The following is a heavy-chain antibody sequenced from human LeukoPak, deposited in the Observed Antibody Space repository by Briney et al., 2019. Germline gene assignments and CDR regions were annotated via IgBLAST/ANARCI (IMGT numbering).Heavy chain of an antibody. CDR2: IIPIFGTA. V-gene: IGHV1-69*06. Sequence: SVKVSCKASGGTFSSYAISWVRQAPGQGLEWMGGIIPIFGTANYAQKFQGRVTITADKSTSTAYMELSSLRSEDTAVYYCAREFPGIAAAGNYYYYYYMDVWGKGTTVTVSS. CDR3: AREFPGIAAAGNYYYYYYMDV. D-gene: IGHD6-13*01. CDR1: GGTFSSYA. J-gene: IGHJ6*03.